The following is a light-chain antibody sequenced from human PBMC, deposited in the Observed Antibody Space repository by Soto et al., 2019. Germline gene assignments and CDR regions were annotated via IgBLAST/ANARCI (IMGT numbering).Light chain of an antibody. V-gene: IGKV1-39*01. CDR1: QTIDTY. J-gene: IGKJ2*01. CDR2: DAS. CDR3: QESYSASAKI. Sequence: DIQMTQSPTSLSASVGDRVTIFCRASQTIDTYLNWYQHIPGKAPKLLIYDASSLQSGVPSRFSGSGSGRDDTLIITGLQREDVATYYCQESYSASAKIFGQGTKVEI.